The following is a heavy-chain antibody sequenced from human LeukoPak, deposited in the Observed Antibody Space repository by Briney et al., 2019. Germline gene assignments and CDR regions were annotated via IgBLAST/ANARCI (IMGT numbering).Heavy chain of an antibody. CDR2: ISSSGSTI. J-gene: IGHJ4*02. CDR3: ARDGPYYYDSSGYSYYFDY. D-gene: IGHD3-22*01. V-gene: IGHV3-48*03. Sequence: PGGSLRLSCAASGFTFSSYEMSWVRQAPGKGLEWVSYISSSGSTIYYADSVKGRFTISRDNAKNSLYLQMNSLRAEDTAVYYCARDGPYYYDSSGYSYYFDYWGQGTLVTVSS. CDR1: GFTFSSYE.